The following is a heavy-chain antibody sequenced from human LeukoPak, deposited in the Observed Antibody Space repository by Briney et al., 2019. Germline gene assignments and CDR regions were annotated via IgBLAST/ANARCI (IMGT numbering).Heavy chain of an antibody. CDR1: GYSFTSYW. J-gene: IGHJ4*02. V-gene: IGHV5-51*01. CDR3: ARTYYDFWSGYYLYFDY. CDR2: IYPGDSDT. Sequence: GESLKISCKGSGYSFTSYWIGWVRQMPGKGLERMGIIYPGDSDTRYSPSFQGQVTISADKSISTAYLQWSSLKASDTAMYYCARTYYDFWSGYYLYFDYWGQGTLVTVSS. D-gene: IGHD3-3*01.